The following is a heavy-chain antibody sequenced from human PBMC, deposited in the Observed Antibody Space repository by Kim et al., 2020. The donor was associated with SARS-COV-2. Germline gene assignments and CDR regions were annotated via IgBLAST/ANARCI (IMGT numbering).Heavy chain of an antibody. CDR3: ARSGMDV. Sequence: ASVKVSCKASGYTSSSYYMHWVRQAPGQGLEWMGMSYPSGGSTSYAQKFQGRVTMTRDTSTSTVYMERSSLRSEDTAVYYCARSGMDVWGQGTTVTVSS. V-gene: IGHV1-46*01. CDR1: GYTSSSYY. J-gene: IGHJ6*02. CDR2: SYPSGGST.